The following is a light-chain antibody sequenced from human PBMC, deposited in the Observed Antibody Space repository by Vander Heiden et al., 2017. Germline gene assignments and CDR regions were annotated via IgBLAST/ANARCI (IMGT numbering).Light chain of an antibody. CDR3: QQYNNWPPKWT. CDR2: GAS. Sequence: DIVMPPPPAPLSVFPGEGATLSCAARPIVSSNLAWYQQKPGQAPRLLIYGASTRATGIPARFSGSGSGTEFTLTISSLQSEDFAVYYCQQYNNWPPKWTFGQGTKVEIK. CDR1: PIVSSN. V-gene: IGKV3-15*01. J-gene: IGKJ1*01.